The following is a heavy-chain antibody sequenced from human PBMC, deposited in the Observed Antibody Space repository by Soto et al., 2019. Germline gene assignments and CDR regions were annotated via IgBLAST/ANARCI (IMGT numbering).Heavy chain of an antibody. Sequence: SETLSLTCAVYGGSFSGYYWSWVRQPPGKGLEWIGEIYHSGSTNYDPSLKSRVTISVDKSKNQFSLKLSSVTAADTAVYYCARRYGTTFDYWGQGTLVTVSS. V-gene: IGHV4-34*01. CDR3: ARRYGTTFDY. CDR1: GGSFSGYY. D-gene: IGHD1-7*01. J-gene: IGHJ4*02. CDR2: IYHSGST.